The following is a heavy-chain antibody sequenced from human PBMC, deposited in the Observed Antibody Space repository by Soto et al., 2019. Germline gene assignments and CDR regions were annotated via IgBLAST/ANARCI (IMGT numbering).Heavy chain of an antibody. J-gene: IGHJ4*02. D-gene: IGHD3-3*01. CDR2: IKSKTDGGTT. Sequence: GSLRLSCAASGFTFSNAWMSWVRQAPGKGLEWVGRIKSKTDGGTTDYAAPVKGRFTISRDDSKNTLYLQMNSLKTEDTAVYYCTTASFLEWLLSFDYWGQGTLVTVSS. CDR1: GFTFSNAW. V-gene: IGHV3-15*01. CDR3: TTASFLEWLLSFDY.